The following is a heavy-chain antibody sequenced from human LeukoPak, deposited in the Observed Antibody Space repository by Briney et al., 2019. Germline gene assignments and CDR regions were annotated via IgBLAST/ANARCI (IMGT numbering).Heavy chain of an antibody. CDR1: GYTFTSYG. J-gene: IGHJ4*02. CDR3: ARGGYRNYVDY. D-gene: IGHD5-18*01. CDR2: INAYNGNT. V-gene: IGHV1-18*01. Sequence: EASVKVSCKASGYTFTSYGINWVRQAPGQGLEWMGWINAYNGNTDYAQKVQGRVTMTTDTSASTAYMELRSLRSDDTAVYYCARGGYRNYVDYWGQGTLVTVSS.